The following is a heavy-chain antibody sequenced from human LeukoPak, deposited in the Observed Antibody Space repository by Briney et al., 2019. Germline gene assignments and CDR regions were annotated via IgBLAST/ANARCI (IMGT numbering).Heavy chain of an antibody. D-gene: IGHD3-3*01. Sequence: GASVKVSCKASGYTFTSYGISWVRQAPGQGLEWMGWISAYNGNTNYAQKLQGRVTMTTDTSTSTAYMELRSLRSDDTAVYYCAGGFVFGRYAPPRPPPPVYYFDYWGQGTLVTVSS. J-gene: IGHJ4*02. CDR2: ISAYNGNT. CDR3: AGGFVFGRYAPPRPPPPVYYFDY. CDR1: GYTFTSYG. V-gene: IGHV1-18*01.